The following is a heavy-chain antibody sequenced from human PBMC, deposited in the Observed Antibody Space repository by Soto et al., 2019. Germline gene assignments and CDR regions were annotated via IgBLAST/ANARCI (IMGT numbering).Heavy chain of an antibody. CDR1: GYTFNTYG. Sequence: QVQLVQSGPEVKKPGASVKVSCKASGYTFNTYGFSWVRQAPGQGLEWVGWIGTHNGDTTYAQNFQGRVTMTIDTSTTTSYMELRSLTSDDTAMYLCARDWRGAEGFDPWGQGTLVTVSS. D-gene: IGHD3-3*01. V-gene: IGHV1-18*01. J-gene: IGHJ5*02. CDR2: IGTHNGDT. CDR3: ARDWRGAEGFDP.